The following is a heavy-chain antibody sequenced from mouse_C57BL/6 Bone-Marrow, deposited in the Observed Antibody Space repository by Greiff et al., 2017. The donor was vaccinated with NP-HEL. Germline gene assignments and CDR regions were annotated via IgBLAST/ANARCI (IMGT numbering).Heavy chain of an antibody. CDR1: GYSITSGYY. Sequence: EVKLQESGPGLVKPSQSLSLTCSVTGYSITSGYYWNWIRQFPGNKLEWMGYISSAGSNNYKPSLKNRITIHRDTSKNQFCLKLNSVTTEDTATYYCARNYGPWFAYWGQGTLVTVSA. V-gene: IGHV3-6*01. J-gene: IGHJ3*01. CDR2: ISSAGSN. CDR3: ARNYGPWFAY. D-gene: IGHD1-1*01.